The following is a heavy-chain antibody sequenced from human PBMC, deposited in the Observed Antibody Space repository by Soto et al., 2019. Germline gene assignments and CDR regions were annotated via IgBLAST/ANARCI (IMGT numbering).Heavy chain of an antibody. J-gene: IGHJ4*02. CDR2: ISAYNGNT. Sequence: ASVKVSCKASGYTFTSYGISWVRQAPGQGLEWMGWISAYNGNTNYAQKLQGRVTMTTDTSTSTAYMELRSLRSDDTAVYYCARVEGGITIFGVVIAQYYFDYWGQGTLVTVSS. CDR3: ARVEGGITIFGVVIAQYYFDY. D-gene: IGHD3-3*01. V-gene: IGHV1-18*01. CDR1: GYTFTSYG.